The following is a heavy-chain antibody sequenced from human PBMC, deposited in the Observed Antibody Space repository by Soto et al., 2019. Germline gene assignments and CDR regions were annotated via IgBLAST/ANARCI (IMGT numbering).Heavy chain of an antibody. Sequence: GGSLRLSCAASWFTVSSNYMSWVRQAPGKGLEWVSVIYSGGSTYYADSVKGRFTISRDNSKNTLYLQMNSLRAEDTAVYYCARARPHHTYYYGSGSYYFDYWGQGTLVTVSS. CDR1: WFTVSSNY. CDR3: ARARPHHTYYYGSGSYYFDY. J-gene: IGHJ4*02. V-gene: IGHV3-53*01. CDR2: IYSGGST. D-gene: IGHD3-10*01.